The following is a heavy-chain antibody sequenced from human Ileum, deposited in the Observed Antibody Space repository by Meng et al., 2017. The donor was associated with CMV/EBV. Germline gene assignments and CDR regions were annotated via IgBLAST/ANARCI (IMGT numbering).Heavy chain of an antibody. CDR2: IYHGDSDI. V-gene: IGHV5-51*01. D-gene: IGHD2-2*02. CDR3: ATRGHIVVVPAAIS. Sequence: GESLKISCKTSGYNFTSYWIGWVRQRPGKGLEWMGIIYHGDSDIRYNPSIQGQVTISADKSINTAYLQWSSLEASDTAMYYCATRGHIVVVPAAISWGQATLVTVSS. J-gene: IGHJ4*02. CDR1: GYNFTSYW.